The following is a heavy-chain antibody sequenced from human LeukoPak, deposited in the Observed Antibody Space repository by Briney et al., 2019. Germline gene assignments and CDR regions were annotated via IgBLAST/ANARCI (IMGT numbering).Heavy chain of an antibody. D-gene: IGHD2-15*01. CDR2: LYPGDSDT. Sequence: GESLKISCKGSGYSFTNNWIGWVRQMPGKGLEWMGILYPGDSDTRYSPSFQGQVIISADKSISTAYLQWSSLKASDTAVYYCARRAQYCSGGSCSIDYWGQGTLVTVSS. J-gene: IGHJ4*02. CDR1: GYSFTNNW. CDR3: ARRAQYCSGGSCSIDY. V-gene: IGHV5-51*03.